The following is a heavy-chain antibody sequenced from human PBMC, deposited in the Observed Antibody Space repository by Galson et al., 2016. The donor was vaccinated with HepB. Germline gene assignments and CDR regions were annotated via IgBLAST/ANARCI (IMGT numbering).Heavy chain of an antibody. Sequence: TLSPTCTVSGGSISSGDYYWSWIPHPAGKGLEWIGRIYSSGSTHYNPSLKSRVTISVGPSKNQFSLKLNSVTAADTAVYYCARDQDGYNPYFYYYYVDLWGKGTTVTVSS. CDR3: ARDQDGYNPYFYYYYVDL. CDR2: IYSSGST. CDR1: GGSISSGDYY. J-gene: IGHJ6*03. D-gene: IGHD5-24*01. V-gene: IGHV4-61*02.